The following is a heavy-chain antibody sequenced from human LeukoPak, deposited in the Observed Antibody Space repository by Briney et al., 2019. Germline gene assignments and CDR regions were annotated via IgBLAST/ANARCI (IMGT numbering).Heavy chain of an antibody. J-gene: IGHJ4*02. V-gene: IGHV1-2*02. D-gene: IGHD3-22*01. CDR3: ARVADYDSSGYSQGPLFY. CDR2: INPNSGGT. Sequence: ASVKVSCKASGYTFTGYYMHWVRQAPGQGLEWMGWINPNSGGTNYAQKFQGRVTMTRDTSISTAYMELSRLRSDDTAVYYCARVADYDSSGYSQGPLFYWGQGTLVTVSS. CDR1: GYTFTGYY.